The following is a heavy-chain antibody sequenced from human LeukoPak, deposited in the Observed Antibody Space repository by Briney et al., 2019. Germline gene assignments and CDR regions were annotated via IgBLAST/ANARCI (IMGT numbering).Heavy chain of an antibody. J-gene: IGHJ3*02. CDR3: ARSTIFGVGGNAFDI. V-gene: IGHV4-30-2*01. Sequence: MPSETLSLTCAVSGGSISSGGYSWSWIRQPPGKGLVWIGYIYHSGSTYYNPSLKSRVTISVDRSKNQFSLKLSSVTAADTAVYYCARSTIFGVGGNAFDIWGQGTMVTVSS. CDR2: IYHSGST. D-gene: IGHD3-3*01. CDR1: GGSISSGGYS.